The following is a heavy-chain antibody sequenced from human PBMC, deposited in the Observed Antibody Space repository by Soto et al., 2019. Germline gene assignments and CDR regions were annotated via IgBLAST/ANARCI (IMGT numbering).Heavy chain of an antibody. J-gene: IGHJ6*03. V-gene: IGHV3-23*01. Sequence: PGGSLRLSCAASGFTFSSYAMSWVRQAPGKGLEWVSAISGSGGSTYHADSVKGRFTISRDNSKNTLYLQMNSLRAEDTAVYYCAKQLVVYYYMDVWGKGTTVTVSS. CDR3: AKQLVVYYYMDV. D-gene: IGHD3-22*01. CDR2: ISGSGGST. CDR1: GFTFSSYA.